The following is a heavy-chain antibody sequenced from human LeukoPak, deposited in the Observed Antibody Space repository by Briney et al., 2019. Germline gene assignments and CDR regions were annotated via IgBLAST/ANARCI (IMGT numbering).Heavy chain of an antibody. Sequence: SETLSLTCTVSGGSISSSSYYWGWIRQPPGKGLEWIGSIYYSGSTYYNPSLKSRVTISVDTSKNQFSLKLSSVTAADTAVYYCAQQIDCYDSSGYLNWFDPWGQGTLVTVSS. CDR2: IYYSGST. J-gene: IGHJ5*02. CDR1: GGSISSSSYY. V-gene: IGHV4-39*01. CDR3: AQQIDCYDSSGYLNWFDP. D-gene: IGHD3-22*01.